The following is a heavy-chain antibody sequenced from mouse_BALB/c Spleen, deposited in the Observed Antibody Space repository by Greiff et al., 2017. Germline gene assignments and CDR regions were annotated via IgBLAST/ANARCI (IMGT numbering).Heavy chain of an antibody. D-gene: IGHD2-14*01. CDR2: ISSGGSYT. J-gene: IGHJ4*01. Sequence: EVNVVESGGGLVKPGGSLKLSCAASGFTFSSYTMSWVRQTPEKRLEWVATISSGGSYTYYPDSVKGRFTISRDNAKNTLYLQMSSLKSEDTAMYYCTRGDKYDKNAMDYWGQGTSVTVSS. CDR3: TRGDKYDKNAMDY. CDR1: GFTFSSYT. V-gene: IGHV5-6-4*01.